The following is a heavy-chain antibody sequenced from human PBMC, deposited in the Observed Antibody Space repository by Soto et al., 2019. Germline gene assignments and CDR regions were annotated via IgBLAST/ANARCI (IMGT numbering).Heavy chain of an antibody. J-gene: IGHJ4*02. Sequence: RLSETLSLTCTVAGASVSSGGFSWSWIRQPPGKGLEWIGSISYSGSTTYYPSLRSRVTISVDTSKNQFSLRLNSVTAADTAIYFCARVTFLIVGSVFSTPFDFWGQGTLVTVSS. V-gene: IGHV4-61*08. CDR1: GASVSSGGFS. D-gene: IGHD1-26*01. CDR3: ARVTFLIVGSVFSTPFDF. CDR2: ISYSGST.